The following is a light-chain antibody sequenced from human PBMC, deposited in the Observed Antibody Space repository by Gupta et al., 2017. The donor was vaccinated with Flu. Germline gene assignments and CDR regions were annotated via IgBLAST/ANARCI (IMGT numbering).Light chain of an antibody. V-gene: IGLV3-21*03. CDR2: DNR. J-gene: IGLJ1*01. Sequence: GKKDRKTGGGKKIGSKSVHWYQQKTAAAPVLFLYDNRDRHSGIPERFSGAKYGTTATVTTSRVEAGDEADYYCQVGDSGSDKYVFGSGTKVTVL. CDR1: KIGSKS. CDR3: QVGDSGSDKYV.